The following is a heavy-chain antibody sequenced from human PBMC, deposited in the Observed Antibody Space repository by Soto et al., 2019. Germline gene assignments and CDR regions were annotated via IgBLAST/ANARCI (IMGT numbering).Heavy chain of an antibody. Sequence: QVQLVQSGAEVRKPGASVKVSCKASGYTFSDYYIHWVRQAPGQGLEWMGWITPNSGGTKYAPKFQGGVTMPRDTSITTAYMELRRLRSGATAVYYCAREPATAKPEGVDFWGQGTLVTVSS. CDR3: AREPATAKPEGVDF. CDR1: GYTFSDYY. D-gene: IGHD1-1*01. V-gene: IGHV1-2*02. J-gene: IGHJ4*02. CDR2: ITPNSGGT.